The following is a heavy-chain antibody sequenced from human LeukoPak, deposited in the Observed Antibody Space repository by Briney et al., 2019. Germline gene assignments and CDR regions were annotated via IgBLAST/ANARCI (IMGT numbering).Heavy chain of an antibody. D-gene: IGHD6-13*01. J-gene: IGHJ4*02. CDR2: IYHSGST. V-gene: IGHV4-30-2*01. CDR1: GGSISSGGYS. Sequence: SETLSLTCAVSGGSISSGGYSWSWIRQPPGKGLEWIGYIYHSGSTYYNPSLKSRVTISVDRSKNQFSLKLSSVTAADTAVYYCARGNEQTLDYWGLGTLVTVSS. CDR3: ARGNEQTLDY.